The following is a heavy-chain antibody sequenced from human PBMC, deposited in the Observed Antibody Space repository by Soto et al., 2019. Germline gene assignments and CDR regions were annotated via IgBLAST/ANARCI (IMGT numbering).Heavy chain of an antibody. CDR3: AKVGTYYDFWSGKYPNFDY. CDR1: VFTFSSYA. Sequence: PVGSLRLSCASSVFTFSSYAMSCVRHSPGKWLEWVSAISGSGGSTYYADSVKGRFTISRDNSKNTLYLQMNSLRAEDTAVYYCAKVGTYYDFWSGKYPNFDYWGQGTLVTVSS. V-gene: IGHV3-23*01. D-gene: IGHD3-3*01. CDR2: ISGSGGST. J-gene: IGHJ4*02.